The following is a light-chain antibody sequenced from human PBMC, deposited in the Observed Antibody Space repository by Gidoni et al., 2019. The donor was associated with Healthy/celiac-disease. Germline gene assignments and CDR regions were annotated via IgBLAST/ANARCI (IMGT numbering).Light chain of an antibody. Sequence: DIQMTQSPSSLSASVGDRVTITCRASQSISSYLNWYQQKPGKAPKLLSYAASSLQSGVPSRFSGSGSGTDFTLTISSLQPEDFATYYCQQSYSTPFTFXPXTKVDIK. CDR3: QQSYSTPFT. V-gene: IGKV1-39*01. J-gene: IGKJ3*01. CDR1: QSISSY. CDR2: AAS.